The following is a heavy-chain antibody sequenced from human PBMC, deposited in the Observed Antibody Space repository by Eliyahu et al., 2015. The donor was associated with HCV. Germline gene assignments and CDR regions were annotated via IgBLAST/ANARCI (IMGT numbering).Heavy chain of an antibody. CDR1: GGXXSSYY. D-gene: IGHD3-10*01. Sequence: QLQESGPGLVXPSGXLSLXXTVSGGXXSSYYWSWIRQPDGRAVEWSVGIYSSGSTNYNPSLKSRVTMSVDTSKNQFSLKLSSVTAADTAVYYCARDGSSVGFGELLSDYYGMDVWGQGTTVTVSS. V-gene: IGHV4-4*07. CDR2: IYSSGST. CDR3: ARDGSSVGFGELLSDYYGMDV. J-gene: IGHJ6*02.